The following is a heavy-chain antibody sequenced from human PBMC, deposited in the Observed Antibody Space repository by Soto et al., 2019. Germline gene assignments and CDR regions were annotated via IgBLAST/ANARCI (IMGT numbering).Heavy chain of an antibody. CDR2: MNPNTGNT. D-gene: IGHD1-26*01. CDR3: ARGGWAPAFDP. CDR1: GCTFTHDD. J-gene: IGHJ5*02. V-gene: IGHV1-8*01. Sequence: ASVKVSCKASGCTFTHDDINWWRQATGQGLEWMGWMNPNTGNTGFAQKFQDRVTMTRNTSMSTAYMELSSLRSADTAHYFCARGGWAPAFDPWGQGTPVTVSS.